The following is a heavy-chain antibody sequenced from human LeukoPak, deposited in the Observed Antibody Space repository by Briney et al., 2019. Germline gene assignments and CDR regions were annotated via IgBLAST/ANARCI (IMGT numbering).Heavy chain of an antibody. Sequence: ASVKDSCKASGYTFTGYSLHWVRQAPGQGFEWMGWINPNSGDTNYAQTFQGRVTMTRDTSISTAHMEMSRLRSDDTAVYYCARANFLYCSSTTCLFDYWGQGTLVTVSS. D-gene: IGHD2-2*01. CDR3: ARANFLYCSSTTCLFDY. V-gene: IGHV1-2*02. CDR2: INPNSGDT. J-gene: IGHJ4*02. CDR1: GYTFTGYS.